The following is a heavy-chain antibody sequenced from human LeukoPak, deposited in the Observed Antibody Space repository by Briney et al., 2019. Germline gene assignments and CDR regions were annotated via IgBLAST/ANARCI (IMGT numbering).Heavy chain of an antibody. Sequence: GGSLRLSCAVSGFTFDDYAMHWVRQAPGKGLEWVSGISWNSGSIGYADSVKGRFTISRDNAKNSLYLQMNSLRAEDTALYYCAKDPYGDYDPPYFQHWGQGTLVTVSS. J-gene: IGHJ1*01. CDR1: GFTFDDYA. V-gene: IGHV3-9*01. D-gene: IGHD4-17*01. CDR3: AKDPYGDYDPPYFQH. CDR2: ISWNSGSI.